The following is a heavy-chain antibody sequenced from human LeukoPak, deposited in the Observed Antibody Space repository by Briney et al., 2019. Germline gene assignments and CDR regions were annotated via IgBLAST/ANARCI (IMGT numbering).Heavy chain of an antibody. Sequence: ASVKVSCKASGYTFTGYYMHWVRQAPGQGLEWMGWINPNSGGTNYAQKFQGWVTMTRDTSISTAYMELSRLRSDDTAVYYCARAIYGSGSSYAFDIWGQGTMVTVSS. D-gene: IGHD3-10*01. CDR3: ARAIYGSGSSYAFDI. CDR1: GYTFTGYY. V-gene: IGHV1-2*04. CDR2: INPNSGGT. J-gene: IGHJ3*02.